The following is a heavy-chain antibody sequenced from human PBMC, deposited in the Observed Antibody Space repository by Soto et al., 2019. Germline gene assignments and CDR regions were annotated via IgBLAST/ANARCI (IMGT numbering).Heavy chain of an antibody. D-gene: IGHD6-13*01. Sequence: GASVKVSCKASGGTFSSYAISWVRQAPGQGLEWMGGIIPIFGTANYAQKFQGRVTITADESTSTAYMELSSLRSEDTAVYYCATVPGYSSSKYYFDYWGQGTLVTVSS. V-gene: IGHV1-69*13. CDR1: GGTFSSYA. CDR3: ATVPGYSSSKYYFDY. CDR2: IIPIFGTA. J-gene: IGHJ4*02.